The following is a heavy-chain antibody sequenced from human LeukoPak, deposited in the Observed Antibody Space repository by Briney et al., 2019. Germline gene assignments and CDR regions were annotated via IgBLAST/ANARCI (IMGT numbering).Heavy chain of an antibody. CDR2: IYTSGST. D-gene: IGHD3-10*01. CDR3: AREERGSGSYYIDYYYYYYMDV. Sequence: PSETLSLTCTVSGGSISSGSYYWSWIRQPAGKGLEWIGRIYTSGSTNYNPSLKSRVTISVDTSKNQFSLKLSSVTAADTAVYYCAREERGSGSYYIDYYYYYYMDVWGKGTTVTISS. V-gene: IGHV4-61*02. CDR1: GGSISSGSYY. J-gene: IGHJ6*03.